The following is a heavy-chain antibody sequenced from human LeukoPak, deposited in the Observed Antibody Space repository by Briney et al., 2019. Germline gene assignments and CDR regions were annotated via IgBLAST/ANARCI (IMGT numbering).Heavy chain of an antibody. D-gene: IGHD2-2*03. J-gene: IGHJ4*02. V-gene: IGHV3-30*18. CDR2: ISYDGSSK. Sequence: PGGSLRLSCAASGFTFSSYAMSWVRQAPGKGLEWVAGISYDGSSKHFADPVKGRFTISRDNSENTVYLQMDSLRLEDTAVYYCAKQHRGYCSSTSCPATFDYWGQGNLVSISS. CDR3: AKQHRGYCSSTSCPATFDY. CDR1: GFTFSSYA.